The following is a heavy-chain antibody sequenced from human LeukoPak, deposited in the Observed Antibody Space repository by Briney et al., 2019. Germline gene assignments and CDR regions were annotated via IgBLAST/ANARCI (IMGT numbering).Heavy chain of an antibody. J-gene: IGHJ4*02. D-gene: IGHD3-3*01. Sequence: PGGSLRLSCAASGFTLSSYSMNWVRQAPGKGLEWVSSISSSSSYIYYADSVKGRFTISRDNAKNSLYLQMNSLRAEDTAVYYCARRFLEWLLPDYWGQGTLVTVSS. CDR1: GFTLSSYS. V-gene: IGHV3-21*01. CDR3: ARRFLEWLLPDY. CDR2: ISSSSSYI.